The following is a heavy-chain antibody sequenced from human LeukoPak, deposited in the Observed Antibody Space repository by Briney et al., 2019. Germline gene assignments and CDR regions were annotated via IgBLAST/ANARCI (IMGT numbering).Heavy chain of an antibody. Sequence: GESLKIFCQGSGYSFTSYWIGWVRQMPGKGLEWMGIIYPGDSDTRYSPSFQGQVTISADKSIRTAYLQWSSLQASDTAMYYCARALGYCGSTSCYRWFDPWGQGTLVTVSS. J-gene: IGHJ5*02. CDR1: GYSFTSYW. D-gene: IGHD2-2*01. CDR2: IYPGDSDT. CDR3: ARALGYCGSTSCYRWFDP. V-gene: IGHV5-51*01.